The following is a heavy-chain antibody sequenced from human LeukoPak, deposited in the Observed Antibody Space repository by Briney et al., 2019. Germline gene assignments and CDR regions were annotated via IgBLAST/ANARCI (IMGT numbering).Heavy chain of an antibody. V-gene: IGHV3-15*01. CDR1: GLNFYDAW. CDR3: SHWKTYYGDYAT. J-gene: IGHJ5*02. CDR2: IKSKINGGTV. D-gene: IGHD4-17*01. Sequence: GGSLRLSCVVSGLNFYDAWVSWARQAPGKGLEWIGRIKSKINGGTVDYAAPVEGIFFISRDDSENTVYLQMDSLKTEDTAVCYCSHWKTYYGDYATWGQGTLVTVSS.